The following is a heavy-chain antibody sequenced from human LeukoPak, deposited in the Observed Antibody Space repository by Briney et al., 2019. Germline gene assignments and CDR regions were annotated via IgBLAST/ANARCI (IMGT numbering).Heavy chain of an antibody. D-gene: IGHD6-13*01. Sequence: MLGGSLRLSCAASEFTFSSYGMNWVRQAPGRGLEWVSSITSGSSYIYYADSVKGRFTISRDNAKNSLYLQMNSLRAEDTAVYYCARARPGSWYVDYWGQGTLVTVSS. CDR3: ARARPGSWYVDY. CDR1: EFTFSSYG. V-gene: IGHV3-21*01. CDR2: ITSGSSYI. J-gene: IGHJ4*02.